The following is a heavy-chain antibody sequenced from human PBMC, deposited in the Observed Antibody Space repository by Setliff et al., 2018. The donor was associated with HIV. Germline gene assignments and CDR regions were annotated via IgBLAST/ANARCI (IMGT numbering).Heavy chain of an antibody. CDR3: ARGAAGIAAAASGY. CDR2: MNPNSGNT. D-gene: IGHD6-13*01. Sequence: ASVRVSCKASGYTFTSYDINWVRQATRQGLEWMGWMNPNSGNTGYAQKFQGRVTMTRNTSISTAYMELSSLRSEDTAVYYCARGAAGIAAAASGYWGQGTLVTVSS. J-gene: IGHJ4*02. V-gene: IGHV1-8*02. CDR1: GYTFTSYD.